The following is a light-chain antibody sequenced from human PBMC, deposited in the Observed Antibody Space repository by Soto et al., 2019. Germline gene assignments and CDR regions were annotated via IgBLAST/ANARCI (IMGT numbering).Light chain of an antibody. CDR2: TAS. Sequence: DIQMTQSPSSVSASVGDRVTITCRASQGISSWLAWYQQKPGKAPNLLIHTASSLQSGGPSRFSGSGSWTDFTLPIISLQPEDFSTYYCQQANSFPLTFGGGTKVEIK. CDR3: QQANSFPLT. CDR1: QGISSW. V-gene: IGKV1-12*01. J-gene: IGKJ4*01.